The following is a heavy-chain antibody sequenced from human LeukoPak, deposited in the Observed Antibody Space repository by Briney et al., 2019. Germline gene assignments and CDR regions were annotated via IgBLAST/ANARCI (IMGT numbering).Heavy chain of an antibody. V-gene: IGHV3-48*01. D-gene: IGHD5-18*01. J-gene: IGHJ4*02. CDR2: ISSSSSTI. CDR3: ARAVERGYSYGYYFDY. CDR1: GFTFSSYS. Sequence: GGSLRLSCAASGFTFSSYSMNWVRQAPGKGLEWVSYISSSSSTIYYADSVKGRFTISRDNAKNSLYLQMNSLRAEDTAVYCCARAVERGYSYGYYFDYWGQGTLVTVSS.